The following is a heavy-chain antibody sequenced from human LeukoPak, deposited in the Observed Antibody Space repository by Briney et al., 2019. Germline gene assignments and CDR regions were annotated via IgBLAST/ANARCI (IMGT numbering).Heavy chain of an antibody. V-gene: IGHV1-69*01. CDR2: IIPIFGTA. CDR1: GGTFSSYA. CDR3: ARAEAAGIPAAMPLMWYYYYMDV. J-gene: IGHJ6*03. D-gene: IGHD2-2*01. Sequence: SVKVSCKASGGTFSSYAISWVRQAPGQGLEWMGGIIPIFGTANYAQKFQGRVTITADEYTSTAYMELSSLRSEDTAVYYCARAEAAGIPAAMPLMWYYYYMDVWGKGTTVTVSS.